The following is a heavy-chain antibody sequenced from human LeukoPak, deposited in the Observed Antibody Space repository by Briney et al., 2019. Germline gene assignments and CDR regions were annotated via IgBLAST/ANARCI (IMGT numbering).Heavy chain of an antibody. Sequence: SESLSLTCTVSGCSISNYYRNWIRQPPGKGLEWVGLISYSGGTKYNPSLQSRVTISIDTSKNQFSLNLSSVTAADTAVYYCARRVIMSAAGVPDTWLDPWGQGILVTVSS. J-gene: IGHJ5*02. CDR2: ISYSGGT. CDR1: GCSISNYY. CDR3: ARRVIMSAAGVPDTWLDP. D-gene: IGHD2-8*01. V-gene: IGHV4-59*08.